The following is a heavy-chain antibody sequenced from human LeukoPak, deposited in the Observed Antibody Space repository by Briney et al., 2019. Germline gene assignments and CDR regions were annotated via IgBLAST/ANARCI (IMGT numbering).Heavy chain of an antibody. J-gene: IGHJ4*02. CDR2: IYYSGST. CDR1: GDSISSYY. V-gene: IGHV4-59*08. D-gene: IGHD1-26*01. CDR3: ARSLLGGSYYLFDY. Sequence: SETLSLTCTVFGDSISSYYWSWIRQPPGKGLEWIGYIYYSGSTNYNPSLKSRVTISVDTSKNQFSLKLSSVTAADTAVYYCARSLLGGSYYLFDYWGQGTLVTVSS.